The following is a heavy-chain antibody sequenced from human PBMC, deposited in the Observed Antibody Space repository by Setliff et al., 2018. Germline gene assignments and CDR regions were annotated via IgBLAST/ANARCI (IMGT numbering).Heavy chain of an antibody. V-gene: IGHV1-18*01. CDR1: GYTFTSYG. Sequence: ASVKVSCKASGYTFTSYGISWVRQAPGQGLEWKGWISAYNGNTNYAQKLQGRVTMTTDTSTSTAYMELRSLRSDDTAVYYCARAVTYYDILTGQHHYDAFDIWGQGTMVTVSS. CDR3: ARAVTYYDILTGQHHYDAFDI. J-gene: IGHJ3*02. D-gene: IGHD3-9*01. CDR2: ISAYNGNT.